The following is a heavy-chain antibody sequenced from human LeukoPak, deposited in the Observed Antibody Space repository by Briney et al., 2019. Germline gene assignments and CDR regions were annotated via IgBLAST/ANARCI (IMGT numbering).Heavy chain of an antibody. CDR2: INPNSGGT. J-gene: IGHJ3*02. D-gene: IGHD5-18*01. CDR3: ARQLSPFAFDI. CDR1: GYTFTAYY. Sequence: ASVKVSCKASGYTFTAYYMHWVRQAPGQGLEWVARINPNSGGTNYAQKFQDRVTMTRDTSISTAYMELSRLRSDDTAVYYCARQLSPFAFDIWGQGTMVTISS. V-gene: IGHV1-2*06.